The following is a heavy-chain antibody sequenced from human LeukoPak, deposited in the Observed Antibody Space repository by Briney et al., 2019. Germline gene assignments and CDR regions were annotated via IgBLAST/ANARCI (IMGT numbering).Heavy chain of an antibody. V-gene: IGHV4-31*03. J-gene: IGHJ4*02. D-gene: IGHD6-19*01. Sequence: PSQTLSLTCTVSGGSISSGGYYWSWIRQHPGKGLEWIGYIYYSGSTYYNPSLKSRVTISVDTSKNQFSLRLSSVTAADTAIYYCARAVSGRFDYWGQGTLVTVSS. CDR3: ARAVSGRFDY. CDR1: GGSISSGGYY. CDR2: IYYSGST.